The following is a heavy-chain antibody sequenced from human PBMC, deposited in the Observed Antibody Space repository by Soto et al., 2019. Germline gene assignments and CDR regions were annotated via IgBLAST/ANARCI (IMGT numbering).Heavy chain of an antibody. CDR3: ARAYGDYDHYDS. V-gene: IGHV4-30-4*01. CDR2: ISYSGST. D-gene: IGHD4-17*01. Sequence: SETLSLTCTVSGGSISSDDYYWSWVRQPPGKGLEWIGYISYSGSTYYNPSLSGRVTISVDRSKSQFSLELSSVTAADTAVYYCARAYGDYDHYDSWGQGTLVTVSS. J-gene: IGHJ4*02. CDR1: GGSISSDDYY.